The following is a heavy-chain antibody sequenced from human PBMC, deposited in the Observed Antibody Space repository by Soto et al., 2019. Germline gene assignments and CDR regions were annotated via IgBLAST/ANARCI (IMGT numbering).Heavy chain of an antibody. CDR2: INPNSGGT. D-gene: IGHD3-3*01. CDR1: GYTFTGYY. CDR3: ARERITIFGVVMDGMDV. V-gene: IGHV1-2*04. Sequence: ASVKVSCKASGYTFTGYYMHWVRQAPGQRLEWMGWINPNSGGTNYAQKFQGWVTMTRDTSISTAYMELSRLRSDDTAVYYCARERITIFGVVMDGMDVWGQGTTVTVSS. J-gene: IGHJ6*02.